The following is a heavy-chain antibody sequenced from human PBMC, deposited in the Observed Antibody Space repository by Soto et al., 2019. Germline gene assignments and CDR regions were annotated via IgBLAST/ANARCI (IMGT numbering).Heavy chain of an antibody. V-gene: IGHV1-8*01. CDR3: ARDYDFWSGYHDDNWLDP. CDR2: MNPNSGNT. CDR1: GYTFTSYD. Sequence: GASVKVSCKASGYTFTSYDINWVRQATGQGLEWMGWMNPNSGNTGYAQKFQGRVTMTRNTSISTAYMELSSLRSEDTAVYYCARDYDFWSGYHDDNWLDPWGQGTLVTVSS. D-gene: IGHD3-3*01. J-gene: IGHJ5*02.